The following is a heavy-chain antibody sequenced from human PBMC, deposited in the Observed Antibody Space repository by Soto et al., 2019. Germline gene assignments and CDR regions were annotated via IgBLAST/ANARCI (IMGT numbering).Heavy chain of an antibody. CDR2: IYPGDSDT. CDR3: ARLSGYCVSTSCYGQFDY. J-gene: IGHJ4*03. Sequence: GESLKISCKGSGYIFTSYFIGWVRQMPGKGLEWVAIIYPGDSDTRYSPSFQGQVFISADKSISTAYLQWSSLKASDTAMYYCARLSGYCVSTSCYGQFDYWGQGTTVTVSS. V-gene: IGHV5-51*01. D-gene: IGHD2-2*03. CDR1: GYIFTSYF.